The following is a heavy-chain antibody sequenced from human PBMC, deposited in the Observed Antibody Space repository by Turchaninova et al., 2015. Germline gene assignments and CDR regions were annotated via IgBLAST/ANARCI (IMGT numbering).Heavy chain of an antibody. CDR1: GGSISNYY. V-gene: IGHV4-59*01. CDR2: MYYSGST. Sequence: QVQLQESGPGLVKPSETLSLTCTVSGGSISNYYWSWNRQPPGKGLEWIGYMYYSGSTNYNPSLKSRVTISVDTSKNQFSLKLSSVTAADTAVYYCVRSLDYYGSGSYYAYWGQGTLVTVSS. J-gene: IGHJ4*02. D-gene: IGHD3-10*01. CDR3: VRSLDYYGSGSYYAY.